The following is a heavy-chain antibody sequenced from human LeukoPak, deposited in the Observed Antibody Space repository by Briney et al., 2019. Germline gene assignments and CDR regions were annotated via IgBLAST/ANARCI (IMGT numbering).Heavy chain of an antibody. CDR3: AGGYYDFWSGSDY. J-gene: IGHJ4*02. D-gene: IGHD3-3*01. CDR1: GFTFSSYA. V-gene: IGHV3-23*01. Sequence: PGWAVTLSCAASGFTFSSYAMSWVRQAAGKELDGVSAISGSGGSTYYADSVKGRFTISRDNSKNTLYLQMNSLRAEDTAVYYCAGGYYDFWSGSDYWGQGTLVTASS. CDR2: ISGSGGST.